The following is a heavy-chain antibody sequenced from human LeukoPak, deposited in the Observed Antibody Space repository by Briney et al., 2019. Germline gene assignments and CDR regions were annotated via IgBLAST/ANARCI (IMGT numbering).Heavy chain of an antibody. Sequence: GGSLRLSWAASGFTFSSYAMSWVRQAPGKGLEWVSGISGSDGSTNYADSVKGRFTISRDNSKNTLYLQMTSLRAEDTAVYFCAKVHTSSWSHWGQGTLFTVSS. J-gene: IGHJ4*02. D-gene: IGHD2-2*01. V-gene: IGHV3-23*01. CDR1: GFTFSSYA. CDR3: AKVHTSSWSH. CDR2: ISGSDGST.